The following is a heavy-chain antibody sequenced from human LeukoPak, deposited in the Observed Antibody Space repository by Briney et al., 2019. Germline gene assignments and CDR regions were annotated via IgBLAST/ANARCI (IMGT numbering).Heavy chain of an antibody. CDR1: GGSISSYY. Sequence: SETLSLTCTVSGGSISSYYWSWIRQPPGKGLEWIGEINHSGSTNYNPSLKSRVTISVDTSKNQFSLKLSSVTAADTAVYYCARVRSLITIFGVAQKNWFDPWGQGTLVTVSS. D-gene: IGHD3-3*01. V-gene: IGHV4-34*01. CDR2: INHSGST. J-gene: IGHJ5*02. CDR3: ARVRSLITIFGVAQKNWFDP.